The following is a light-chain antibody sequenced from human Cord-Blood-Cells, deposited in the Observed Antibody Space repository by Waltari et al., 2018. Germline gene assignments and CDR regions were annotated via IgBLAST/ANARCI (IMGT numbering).Light chain of an antibody. CDR3: AAWEDSLNGWV. CDR2: RNT. Sequence: QSVLTQPPSASGTPGQRVTISCSGSSSNIGSNTVNWYKQLPGTAPKLLIYRNTQRPSGVPDRFSGSKSGTSASLAIRGLQSEDEADYYCAAWEDSLNGWVFGGGTKLTVL. V-gene: IGLV1-44*01. CDR1: SSNIGSNT. J-gene: IGLJ3*02.